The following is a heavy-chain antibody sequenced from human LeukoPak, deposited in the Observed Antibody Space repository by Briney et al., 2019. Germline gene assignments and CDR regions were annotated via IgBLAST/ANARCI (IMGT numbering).Heavy chain of an antibody. CDR1: GFTFSNYG. CDR3: AKEYQPNWFDP. CDR2: IPYDGSNK. Sequence: PGGSLRLSCAASGFTFSNYGMHWVRQTPGKGLEWVAFIPYDGSNKYYADSVKGRFTISRDNSRNTLYLQMNSLRAEDTAVHYCAKEYQPNWFDPWGQGTLVTVSS. V-gene: IGHV3-30*02. J-gene: IGHJ5*02. D-gene: IGHD2-2*01.